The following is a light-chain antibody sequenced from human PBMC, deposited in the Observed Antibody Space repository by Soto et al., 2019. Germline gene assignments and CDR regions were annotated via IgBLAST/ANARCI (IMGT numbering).Light chain of an antibody. CDR2: AAS. V-gene: IGKV1-39*01. J-gene: IGKJ1*01. CDR3: QQYNSYTWT. Sequence: DIQMTQSPSSLSASVGDRITITCRASRSISNYLNWYQQKPGKAPNLLIYAASSLQSGVPSRFSGSGSGTEFTLTISSLQPDDFATYYCQQYNSYTWTFGQGTKVDIK. CDR1: RSISNY.